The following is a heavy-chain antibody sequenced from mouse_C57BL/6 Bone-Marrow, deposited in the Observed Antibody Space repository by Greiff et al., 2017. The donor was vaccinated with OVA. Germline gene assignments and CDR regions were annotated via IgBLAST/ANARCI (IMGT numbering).Heavy chain of an antibody. J-gene: IGHJ1*03. CDR3: ARSATYYSIWYFDF. CDR2: IDPSDSYT. Sequence: QVQLKQPGAELVMPGASVKLSCKASGYTFTSYWMHWVKQRPGQGLEWIGEIDPSDSYTNYNQKFKGKSTLTVDKSSSTAYMQLSSLTSEDSAVYYCARSATYYSIWYFDFWGTGTTVTVSS. D-gene: IGHD2-5*01. V-gene: IGHV1-69*01. CDR1: GYTFTSYW.